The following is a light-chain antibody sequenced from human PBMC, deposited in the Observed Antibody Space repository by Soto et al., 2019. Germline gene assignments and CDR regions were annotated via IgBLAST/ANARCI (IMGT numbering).Light chain of an antibody. V-gene: IGKV4-1*01. Sequence: DIVMTQSPDSLAVSLGERATINCKSSQSILHSPNNKDALTWYQQKPGQPPNLLINWASTRESGVPDRFSGAGSGTDFTLTISSLKAEDAAVYYCQQFYTTTTFGPGTKMDIK. J-gene: IGKJ1*01. CDR3: QQFYTTTT. CDR1: QSILHSPNNKDA. CDR2: WAS.